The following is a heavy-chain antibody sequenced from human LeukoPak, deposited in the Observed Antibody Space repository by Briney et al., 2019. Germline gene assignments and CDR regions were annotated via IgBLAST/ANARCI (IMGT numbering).Heavy chain of an antibody. Sequence: GESLKISCKGSGYSVSNYWIGWVRQMPGKGLEWMGIINPGDSDTRYSPSFQGQVTISADKSINTAYLQWSSLRASDTAIYYCARQTGDKGIDYWGQGTLVTVSS. J-gene: IGHJ4*02. D-gene: IGHD7-27*01. CDR2: INPGDSDT. V-gene: IGHV5-51*01. CDR1: GYSVSNYW. CDR3: ARQTGDKGIDY.